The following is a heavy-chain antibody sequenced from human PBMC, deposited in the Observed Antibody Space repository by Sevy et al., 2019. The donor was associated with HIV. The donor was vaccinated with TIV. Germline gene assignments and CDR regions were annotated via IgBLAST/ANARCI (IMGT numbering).Heavy chain of an antibody. CDR1: GYTITGYY. V-gene: IGHV1-2*06. Sequence: ASVKVSCKASGYTITGYYMHWVRQAPGQGLEWMGRINPNSGGTNYAQKFQGRVTMTRDTSISTAYMELSRLRSDDTAVYYCATWTTVTSGGGFDPWGQGTLVTVSS. CDR3: ATWTTVTSGGGFDP. CDR2: INPNSGGT. J-gene: IGHJ5*02. D-gene: IGHD4-17*01.